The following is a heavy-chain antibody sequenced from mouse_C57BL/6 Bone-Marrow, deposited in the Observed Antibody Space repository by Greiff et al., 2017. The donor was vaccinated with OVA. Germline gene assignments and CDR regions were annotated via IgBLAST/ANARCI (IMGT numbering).Heavy chain of an antibody. CDR3: ARWRFITTVVATDYFDY. CDR1: GFTFSSYA. CDR2: ISDGGSYT. Sequence: EVKVVESGGGLVKPGGSLKLSCAASGFTFSSYAMSWVRQTPEKRLEWVATISDGGSYTYYPDNVKGRFTISRDNAKNNLYLQMRHLKSEDTAMYYCARWRFITTVVATDYFDYWGQGTTLTVSS. J-gene: IGHJ2*01. D-gene: IGHD1-1*01. V-gene: IGHV5-4*03.